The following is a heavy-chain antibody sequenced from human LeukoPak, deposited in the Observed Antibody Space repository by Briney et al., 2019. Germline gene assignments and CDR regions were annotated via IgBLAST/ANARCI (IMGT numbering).Heavy chain of an antibody. Sequence: PGGSLRLSCAVSGFTFSSYGMHWVRQAPGKGLEWMAVISYDGTNKYYADSVKGRFTISRDNSKNTLYLQMNSLRAEDTAVYYCARVGGSNAFDIWGQGTMVIVSS. CDR1: GFTFSSYG. CDR3: ARVGGSNAFDI. J-gene: IGHJ3*02. CDR2: ISYDGTNK. V-gene: IGHV3-30*03. D-gene: IGHD1-26*01.